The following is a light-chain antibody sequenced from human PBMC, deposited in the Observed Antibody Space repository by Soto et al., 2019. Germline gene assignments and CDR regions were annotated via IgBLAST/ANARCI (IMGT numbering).Light chain of an antibody. J-gene: IGKJ5*01. CDR2: AAS. CDR1: QGISSY. CDR3: QQYYSYSIT. Sequence: AIRMTQSPSSLSASTGDRVTITCRASQGISSYLAWYQQKPGKAPKLLLYAASTLQSGVPSRFSGSGSGTDFTLTISCLQSEDFATYYCQQYYSYSITFGQGTRLEIK. V-gene: IGKV1-8*01.